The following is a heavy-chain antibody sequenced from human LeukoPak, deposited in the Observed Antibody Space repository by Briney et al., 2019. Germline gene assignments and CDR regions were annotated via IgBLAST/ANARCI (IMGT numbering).Heavy chain of an antibody. Sequence: SETLSLTCAVSGYSISSGYYWGCLRQPPGGGLEGIANVYYTGSTYCNPSLKSRVTMSVDTSKNQFSLTMTSVTAADTAVYYCARLRKGRCFDYIFDYWGQGTLATVSS. CDR1: GYSISSGYY. D-gene: IGHD3-9*01. V-gene: IGHV4-38-2*01. CDR3: ARLRKGRCFDYIFDY. J-gene: IGHJ4*02. CDR2: VYYTGST.